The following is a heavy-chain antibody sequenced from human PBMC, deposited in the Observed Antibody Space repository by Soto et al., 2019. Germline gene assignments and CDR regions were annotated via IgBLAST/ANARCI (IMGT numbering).Heavy chain of an antibody. D-gene: IGHD2-15*01. J-gene: IGHJ4*02. CDR2: ISRGGDIT. Sequence: EVQLLESGGGLVQPGGSLRLSCVASGFDFSSNSMTWARQAPGKGLEWVGGISRGGDITFYPDSVKGRFTISRDISKNTLFLQMNSLRVEDMDTYFCSQWSGFGDDWCQGTLVTVSS. CDR3: SQWSGFGDD. CDR1: GFDFSSNS. V-gene: IGHV3-23*01.